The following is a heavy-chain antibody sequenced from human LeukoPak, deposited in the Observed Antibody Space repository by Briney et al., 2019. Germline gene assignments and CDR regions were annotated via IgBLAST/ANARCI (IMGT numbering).Heavy chain of an antibody. V-gene: IGHV3-7*03. Sequence: GGSLRLSCAASGFTFSSYWMSWVRQAPGKGLEWVANIKQDGSEKYYVDSVKGRFTISRDNANNSLYLQMNSLRAEDTALYYCARWYVTDEIAAGGTNYYYYYYMDVWGKGTTVTISS. CDR3: ARWYVTDEIAAGGTNYYYYYYMDV. D-gene: IGHD6-13*01. J-gene: IGHJ6*03. CDR1: GFTFSSYW. CDR2: IKQDGSEK.